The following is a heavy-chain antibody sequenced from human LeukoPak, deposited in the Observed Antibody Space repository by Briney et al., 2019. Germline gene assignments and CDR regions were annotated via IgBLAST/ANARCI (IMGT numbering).Heavy chain of an antibody. CDR1: GFTFSSYG. V-gene: IGHV3-33*01. CDR3: ARDRAVAGPSHDAFDI. D-gene: IGHD6-19*01. CDR2: IWYDGSNK. Sequence: GGSLRLSCAESGFTFSSYGMHWVRQAPGKGLGWVAVIWYDGSNKYYADSVKDRFTVSRDNSKNTLYLQMNSLRAEDTAVYYCARDRAVAGPSHDAFDIWGQGTMVTVSS. J-gene: IGHJ3*02.